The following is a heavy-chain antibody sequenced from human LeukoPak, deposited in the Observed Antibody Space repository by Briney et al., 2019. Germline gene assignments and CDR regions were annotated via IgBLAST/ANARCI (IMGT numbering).Heavy chain of an antibody. CDR2: IHPGDSDT. V-gene: IGHV5-51*01. Sequence: GESLKISCKGSGYSFTSYWIGWVRQMPGKGLEWMGIIHPGDSDTTYSPSFQGQVTISADRSISTAYLQWSSLKASDTAMYYCARRLSYDPFDMWGQGTMVTVSS. CDR3: ARRLSYDPFDM. J-gene: IGHJ3*02. CDR1: GYSFTSYW.